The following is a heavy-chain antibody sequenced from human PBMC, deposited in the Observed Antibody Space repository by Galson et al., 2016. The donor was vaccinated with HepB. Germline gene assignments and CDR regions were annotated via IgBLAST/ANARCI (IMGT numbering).Heavy chain of an antibody. V-gene: IGHV4-34*01. CDR2: INESGNT. Sequence: SETLSLTCAVNGGPFSGYYWTWIRQPPGLGREWIGEINESGNTRYNPSLRTRVIVSLDTAKNQFSLKLSSVTAAAAAVYYCARGRRVRGVTTKFNWIDPWGQGTLVTVSS. CDR3: ARGRRVRGVTTKFNWIDP. D-gene: IGHD3-10*01. CDR1: GGPFSGYY. J-gene: IGHJ5*01.